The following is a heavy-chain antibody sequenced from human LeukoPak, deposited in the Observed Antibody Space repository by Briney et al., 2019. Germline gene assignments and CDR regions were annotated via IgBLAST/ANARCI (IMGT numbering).Heavy chain of an antibody. Sequence: GGSLRLSCAASGFTFSTYAMIWVRQALGKGREWVSVIGGSGSYTYYADSVKGRFTISRDNSKDTLYLQMNSLRPEDTAVYYCARDWYDYWGQGTLVTVSS. V-gene: IGHV3-23*01. CDR1: GFTFSTYA. CDR3: ARDWYDY. D-gene: IGHD6-13*01. CDR2: IGGSGSYT. J-gene: IGHJ4*02.